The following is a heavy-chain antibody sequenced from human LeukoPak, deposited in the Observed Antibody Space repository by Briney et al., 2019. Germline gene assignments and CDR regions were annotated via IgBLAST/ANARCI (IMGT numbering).Heavy chain of an antibody. CDR3: AKEPRGYSYGLFDY. CDR1: GFTFSSYA. Sequence: GGSLRLSCAASGFTFSSYAMSWVRQAPGKGLEWASAISNNGGGTYYADSVKGRFTISRDNSKNRLYLQMNSLRAEDTAVYYCAKEPRGYSYGLFDYWGQGTLVTVSS. D-gene: IGHD5-18*01. J-gene: IGHJ4*02. V-gene: IGHV3-23*01. CDR2: ISNNGGGT.